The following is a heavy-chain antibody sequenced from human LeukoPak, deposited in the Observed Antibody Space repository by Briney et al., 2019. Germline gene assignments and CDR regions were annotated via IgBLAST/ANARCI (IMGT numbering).Heavy chain of an antibody. CDR3: VREVSGWSNNWFDP. D-gene: IGHD6-19*01. V-gene: IGHV3-23*01. CDR1: GFTFSSYA. Sequence: GGSLRLSCAASGFTFSSYAMSWVRQSPGKGLEWVSAISDSGDGTYYADSVRARFTISRDNSKNTVDLQMSSLRAEDTAVYYCVREVSGWSNNWFDPWGQGTLVTVSS. CDR2: ISDSGDGT. J-gene: IGHJ5*02.